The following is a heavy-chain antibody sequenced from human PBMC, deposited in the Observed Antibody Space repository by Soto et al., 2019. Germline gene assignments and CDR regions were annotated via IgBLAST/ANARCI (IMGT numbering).Heavy chain of an antibody. Sequence: QVQLVQTGAEVKKPGASVKVSCKASGYTFTSYAMHWVRQAPGQRLEWMGWINAGNGNTKYSQKFQGRVTITRDTSASTAYMELSSLRSEDTAVYYCARGRRVLLWFGELGDVWGQGNTVTVSS. CDR1: GYTFTSYA. J-gene: IGHJ6*02. V-gene: IGHV1-3*01. CDR2: INAGNGNT. CDR3: ARGRRVLLWFGELGDV. D-gene: IGHD3-10*01.